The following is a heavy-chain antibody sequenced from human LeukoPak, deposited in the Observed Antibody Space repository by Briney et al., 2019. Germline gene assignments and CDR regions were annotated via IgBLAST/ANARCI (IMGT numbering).Heavy chain of an antibody. Sequence: SETLSLTCAVYGGSFSGYYRSWIRQPPGKGLEWIGEINHSGSTNYNPSLKSRVTISVDTSKNQFSLKLSSVTAADTAVYYCARADDHTAEGFDYWGQGTLVTVSS. J-gene: IGHJ4*02. V-gene: IGHV4-34*01. CDR3: ARADDHTAEGFDY. D-gene: IGHD5-18*01. CDR1: GGSFSGYY. CDR2: INHSGST.